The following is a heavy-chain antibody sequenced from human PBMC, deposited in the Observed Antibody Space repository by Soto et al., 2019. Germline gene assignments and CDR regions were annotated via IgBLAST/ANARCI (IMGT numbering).Heavy chain of an antibody. V-gene: IGHV3-48*01. J-gene: IGHJ4*02. D-gene: IGHD6-13*01. CDR1: GFTFSSYS. CDR3: ARDSSSWEYYFDY. CDR2: ISSGSSTV. Sequence: EVQLVESGGGLVQPGGSLRLSCAASGFTFSSYSMNWVRQAPGKGPEWVSYISSGSSTVDYADSVKGRFTISRDNAKNSLYLQMNSLRAEDTAVYYCARDSSSWEYYFDYWGQGALVTVSS.